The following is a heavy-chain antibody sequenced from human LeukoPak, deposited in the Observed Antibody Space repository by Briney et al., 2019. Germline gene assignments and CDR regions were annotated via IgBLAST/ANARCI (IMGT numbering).Heavy chain of an antibody. D-gene: IGHD2-2*03. CDR2: INPNSGGT. J-gene: IGHJ3*02. V-gene: IGHV1-2*02. CDR3: ASLDIVVVPAVNDAFDI. Sequence: GASVKVSCKASGYTFTSYDINWVRQATGQRLEWMGWINPNSGGTNYAQKFQGRVTMTRDTSISTAYMELSRLRSDDTAVYYCASLDIVVVPAVNDAFDIWGQGTMVTVSS. CDR1: GYTFTSYD.